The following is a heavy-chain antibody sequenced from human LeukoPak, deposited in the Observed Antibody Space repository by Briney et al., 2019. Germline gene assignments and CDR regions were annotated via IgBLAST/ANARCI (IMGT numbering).Heavy chain of an antibody. CDR1: GFIFSSYG. CDR2: ISSSGSYI. D-gene: IGHD5-24*01. CDR3: ARDFRTQLDGYSPPYHFDY. J-gene: IGHJ4*02. Sequence: GGSLRLSCAASGFIFSSYGMHWVRQAPGKGLEGVSSISSSGSYIYYADSLKGRITISRDNAKNSLYLQMNSLRAEDTAMYYCARDFRTQLDGYSPPYHFDYWGQGVLVTVSS. V-gene: IGHV3-21*01.